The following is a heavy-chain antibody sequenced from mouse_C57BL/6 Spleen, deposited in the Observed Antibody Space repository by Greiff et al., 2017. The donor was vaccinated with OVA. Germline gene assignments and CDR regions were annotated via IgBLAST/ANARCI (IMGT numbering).Heavy chain of an antibody. CDR1: GYSITSGYY. Sequence: VQLKQSGPGLVKPSQSLSLTCSVTGYSITSGYYWNWIRQFPGNKLEWMGYISYDGSNNYNPSLKNRISITRDTSKIQFFLKLNSVTTEDTATDYCARVDYDGYAMDYWGQGTSVTVSS. CDR2: ISYDGSN. V-gene: IGHV3-6*01. D-gene: IGHD2-4*01. J-gene: IGHJ4*01. CDR3: ARVDYDGYAMDY.